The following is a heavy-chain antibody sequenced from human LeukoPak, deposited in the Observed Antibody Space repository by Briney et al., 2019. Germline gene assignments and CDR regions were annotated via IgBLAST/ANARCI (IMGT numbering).Heavy chain of an antibody. V-gene: IGHV3-53*01. J-gene: IGHJ4*02. Sequence: PGGSLRLSCAASGFTVSSNYMSWVRQAPGKGLEWVSVIYSGGSTYYADSVKGRFTISRDNSKNTLYLQMNSLRAEDTAVYYCAKDLEAYGSGSYYFDYWGQGTLVTVSS. CDR1: GFTVSSNY. CDR2: IYSGGST. D-gene: IGHD3-10*01. CDR3: AKDLEAYGSGSYYFDY.